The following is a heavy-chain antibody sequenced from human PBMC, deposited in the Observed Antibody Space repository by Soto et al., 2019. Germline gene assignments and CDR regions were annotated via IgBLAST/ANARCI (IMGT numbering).Heavy chain of an antibody. CDR1: GGSISSYY. J-gene: IGHJ6*02. Sequence: SETLSLTCTVSGGSISSYYWSWIRQLPGKGPEWIGYIYYSGSTNYNPSLKSRVTISVDTSKNQFSLKLSSVTAADTAVYYCARAGSSSWYPGNYYGMDVWGQGTTVTVSS. V-gene: IGHV4-59*01. D-gene: IGHD6-13*01. CDR2: IYYSGST. CDR3: ARAGSSSWYPGNYYGMDV.